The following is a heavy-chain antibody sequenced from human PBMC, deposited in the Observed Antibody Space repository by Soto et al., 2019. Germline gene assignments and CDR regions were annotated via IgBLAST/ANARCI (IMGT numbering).Heavy chain of an antibody. CDR1: GGSISSSSYY. V-gene: IGHV4-39*01. J-gene: IGHJ5*02. CDR2: IYYSGST. Sequence: SETLSLTCTVSGGSISSSSYYWGWIRQPPGKGLEWIGSIYYSGSTYYNPSLKSRVTISVDTSKNQFSLKLSSVTAADTAVYYCARHSIVVVPAAKGSRNPHRFGNNWFDPWGQGTLVTV. D-gene: IGHD2-2*01. CDR3: ARHSIVVVPAAKGSRNPHRFGNNWFDP.